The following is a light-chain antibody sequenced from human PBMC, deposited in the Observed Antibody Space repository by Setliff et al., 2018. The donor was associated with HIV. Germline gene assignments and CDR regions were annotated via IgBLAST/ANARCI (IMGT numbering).Light chain of an antibody. V-gene: IGLV2-23*02. J-gene: IGLJ1*01. CDR3: CSYAGSSTYV. CDR1: SSDVGSYNL. Sequence: QSVLTQPASVSGSPGQSITISCTGTSSDVGSYNLVSWYQQHPGKAPKLMIYGVSKRPSGVSNRFSGSKSGNTASLTISGLQAEDEADYYCCSYAGSSTYVFGTGTKVTVL. CDR2: GVS.